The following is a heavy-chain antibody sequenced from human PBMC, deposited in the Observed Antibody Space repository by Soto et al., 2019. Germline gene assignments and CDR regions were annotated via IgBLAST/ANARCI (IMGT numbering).Heavy chain of an antibody. V-gene: IGHV3-11*01. CDR2: ISSSGSTI. J-gene: IGHJ6*03. Sequence: GGSLRLSCAASGFTFSDYYMSWIRQAPGKGLEWVSYISSSGSTIYYADSVKGRFTISRDNAKNSLYLQMNSLRAEDTAVYYCARERSPSPPYYYCMGVWGKATTVTGSS. CDR3: ARERSPSPPYYYCMGV. CDR1: GFTFSDYY.